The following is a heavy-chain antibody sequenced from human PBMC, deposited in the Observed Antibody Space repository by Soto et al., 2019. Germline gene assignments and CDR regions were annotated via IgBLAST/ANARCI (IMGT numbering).Heavy chain of an antibody. V-gene: IGHV1-69-2*01. CDR1: KYTFTDYY. CDR3: ATGSFYFDS. Sequence: EVRLVQSGAEVKKPGATVRISCKVSKYTFTDYYIHWVQQAPGKGLEWMGLVDPEDGQTRYAQKFQGRVTMTADTSAETAYMDLSRLTSEDTAVYYCATGSFYFDSWGQGTLVTVSS. CDR2: VDPEDGQT. J-gene: IGHJ4*02. D-gene: IGHD3-16*02.